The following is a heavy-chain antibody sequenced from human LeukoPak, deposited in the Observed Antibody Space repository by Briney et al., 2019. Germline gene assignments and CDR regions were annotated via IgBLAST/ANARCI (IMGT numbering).Heavy chain of an antibody. Sequence: GGSLRLSCAASGFTFHNYAMHWVRQVAGKGLEWVSQISGNGDTTNYGHSVRGRFTISRDNSKNSLYLQMHSLTTEDTAFYYCAKDGGADLYSSPWRGDFDYWGLGTLVTVSS. J-gene: IGHJ4*02. CDR1: GFTFHNYA. CDR3: AKDGGADLYSSPWRGDFDY. V-gene: IGHV3-43*02. CDR2: ISGNGDTT. D-gene: IGHD6-13*01.